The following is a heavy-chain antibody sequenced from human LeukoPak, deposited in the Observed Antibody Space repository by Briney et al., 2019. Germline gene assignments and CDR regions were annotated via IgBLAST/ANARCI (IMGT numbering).Heavy chain of an antibody. D-gene: IGHD6-13*01. J-gene: IGHJ4*02. V-gene: IGHV4-61*01. CDR3: ARTRPKYSTRWYADYFDY. CDR2: IYYSGTT. Sequence: KASETLSLTCTVSGGSVSSNNDYWSWIRQSPGKGLEWIGYIYYSGTTNYNPSLKSRVTISVDTSENQFYLKLRSVTVADTAVCFCARTRPKYSTRWYADYFDYWGQGTLLPVPS. CDR1: GGSVSSNNDY.